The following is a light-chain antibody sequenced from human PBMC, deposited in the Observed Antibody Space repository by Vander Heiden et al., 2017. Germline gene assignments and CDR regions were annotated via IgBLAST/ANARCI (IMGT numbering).Light chain of an antibody. CDR3: QQYYSYPRVT. Sequence: AIRMTQSPSSFSASTGDRVTITCRASQGISSYLAWYQQKPGKAPKLLIYAAPTLQSGVPSRFSGSGSGTDFTLTISCLQSEDFATYYCQQYYSYPRVTFGQGTRLEIK. CDR1: QGISSY. J-gene: IGKJ5*01. CDR2: AAP. V-gene: IGKV1-8*01.